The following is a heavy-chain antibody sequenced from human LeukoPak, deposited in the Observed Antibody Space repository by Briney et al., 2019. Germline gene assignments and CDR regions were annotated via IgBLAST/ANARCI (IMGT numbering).Heavy chain of an antibody. V-gene: IGHV3-21*01. CDR1: GFTFSSYS. CDR2: ISSSSSYI. D-gene: IGHD3-22*01. Sequence: GGSLRLSCAASGFTFSSYSMNWVRQAPGKGLEWVSSISSSSSYIYYADSVKGRFTISRDNAKNSLYLHMNSLRAEDTAVYYCARDPMIVVVKPEPDAFDIWGQGTMVTVSS. CDR3: ARDPMIVVVKPEPDAFDI. J-gene: IGHJ3*02.